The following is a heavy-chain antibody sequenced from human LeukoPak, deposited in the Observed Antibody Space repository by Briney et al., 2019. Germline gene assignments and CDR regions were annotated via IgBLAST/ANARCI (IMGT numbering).Heavy chain of an antibody. V-gene: IGHV3-30*01. J-gene: IGHJ6*03. D-gene: IGHD2-8*01. CDR1: GFTFSSYA. Sequence: GRSLTLSCAASGFTFSSYAMHWVRQAPAKGVEGVAVISYDGSNKYYADSVKGRFTISRDNSKNTLYLQMNSLRAEDTAVYYCARAPSRKMLYDYYYYYYMDVWGKGTTVTVSS. CDR3: ARAPSRKMLYDYYYYYYMDV. CDR2: ISYDGSNK.